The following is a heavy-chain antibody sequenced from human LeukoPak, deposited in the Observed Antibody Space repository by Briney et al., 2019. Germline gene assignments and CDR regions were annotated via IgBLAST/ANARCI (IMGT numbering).Heavy chain of an antibody. D-gene: IGHD3-3*01. Sequence: SETLSLTCSVSGGSISFYYWSWIRQPPGKGLEWIGYIHFSGSTNYNPSLESRVTISVDTSRNQFSLTLNSVTAADTAVYYCARDKQNFWSGYYTYDAFDIWGQGTMVTVSS. CDR3: ARDKQNFWSGYYTYDAFDI. V-gene: IGHV4-59*12. CDR2: IHFSGST. J-gene: IGHJ3*02. CDR1: GGSISFYY.